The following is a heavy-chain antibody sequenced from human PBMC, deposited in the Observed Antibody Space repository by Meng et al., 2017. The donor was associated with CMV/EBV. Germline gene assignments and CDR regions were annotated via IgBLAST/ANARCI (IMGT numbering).Heavy chain of an antibody. V-gene: IGHV3-21*01. CDR1: GFTVSSNY. D-gene: IGHD3-10*01. CDR3: ARTMVRGVILYYGMDV. J-gene: IGHJ6*02. Sequence: GESLKIPCAASGFTVSSNYMNWVRQAPGKGLEWVSSISSSSSYIYYADSVKGRFTISRDNAKNSLYLQMNSLRAEDTAVYYCARTMVRGVILYYGMDVWGQGTTVTVSS. CDR2: ISSSSSYI.